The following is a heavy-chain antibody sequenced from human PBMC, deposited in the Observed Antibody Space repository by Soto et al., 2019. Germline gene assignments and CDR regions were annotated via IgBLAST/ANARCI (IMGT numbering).Heavy chain of an antibody. D-gene: IGHD1-26*01. CDR2: ISSGTSTI. J-gene: IGHJ5*02. V-gene: IGHV3-48*02. CDR3: AKDVFGELPPTCFDP. CDR1: GFTFSGYS. Sequence: GGSLRLSCAASGFTFSGYSLNWVCQAPGKGLEWVSYISSGTSTIYYADSVKGRFTISRDNAKNSLYLQMNSLRDEDTAVYYCAKDVFGELPPTCFDPWCLGALVTVSS.